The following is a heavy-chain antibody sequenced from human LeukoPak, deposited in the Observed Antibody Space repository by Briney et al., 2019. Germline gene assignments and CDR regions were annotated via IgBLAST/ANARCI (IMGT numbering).Heavy chain of an antibody. J-gene: IGHJ4*02. V-gene: IGHV3-23*01. Sequence: GGSLRLSCAASGFTFSSYAMSWVRQAPGKGLEWVSALSGSGGSTYYADSVKGRFTISRDNSKNTLYLQMNSLRAEDTAAYFCAKDWLGTISILGVVTHYFDYWGQGTLVTVSS. CDR3: AKDWLGTISILGVVTHYFDY. CDR2: LSGSGGST. CDR1: GFTFSSYA. D-gene: IGHD3-3*01.